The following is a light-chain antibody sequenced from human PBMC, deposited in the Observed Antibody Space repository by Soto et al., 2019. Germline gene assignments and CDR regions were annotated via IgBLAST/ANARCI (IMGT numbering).Light chain of an antibody. J-gene: IGKJ2*01. CDR1: QNLSRN. CDR3: QQYDKWPHT. V-gene: IGKV3-15*01. CDR2: YAS. Sequence: EVVMTQSPVTLSVSPGERATLSCRASQNLSRNLAWYQQQPGQAPRLLIFYASTRATGIPARFSGSGSGKEFTLTISSLQSEDFAVYFCQQYDKWPHTFGQGTKLEIK.